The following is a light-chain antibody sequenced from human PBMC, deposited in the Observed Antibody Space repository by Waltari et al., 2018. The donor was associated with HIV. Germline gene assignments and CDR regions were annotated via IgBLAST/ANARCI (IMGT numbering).Light chain of an antibody. CDR2: DVS. CDR3: CSYAGSYPVV. J-gene: IGLJ3*02. V-gene: IGLV2-11*01. CDR1: SSDVGGHNY. Sequence: QSALTQPRSVSGSPGQSVTISCPGTSSDVGGHNYVSWYQQNPGKAPKFIIYDVSKRPSGVPDRFSGSKSGNTASLTISGLQAEDEADYYCCSYAGSYPVVFGGGTKLTVL.